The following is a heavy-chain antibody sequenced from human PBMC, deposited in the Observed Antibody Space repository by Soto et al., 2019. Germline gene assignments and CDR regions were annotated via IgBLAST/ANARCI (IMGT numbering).Heavy chain of an antibody. V-gene: IGHV3-23*01. Sequence: EVQLLESGGGLVQPGGSLRLACAASGFTFSSYAMSWVRQAPGKGLEWVSAISGSGGSTYHADSVKGRFTISRDNSKNTRYLQMNSLIAEDTAVYYCAKEHRGYSYGPFDYWGQGTLVTVSS. CDR2: ISGSGGST. CDR1: GFTFSSYA. CDR3: AKEHRGYSYGPFDY. J-gene: IGHJ4*02. D-gene: IGHD5-18*01.